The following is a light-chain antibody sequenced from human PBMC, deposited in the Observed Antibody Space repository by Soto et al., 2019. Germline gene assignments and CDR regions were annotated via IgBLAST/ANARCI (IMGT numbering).Light chain of an antibody. CDR3: QQHYDTPFT. V-gene: IGKV4-1*01. J-gene: IGKJ3*01. CDR2: RAS. CDR1: QSLLYSSNNKNY. Sequence: DIVMTQSPDSLALSLVERATIHCKCSQSLLYSSNNKNYLAWFQQKPGQPPKLVIFRASTRESGVPDRFSGSGSGTDFTLTISSLQAEDVAVYYCQQHYDTPFTFGPGTRVDIK.